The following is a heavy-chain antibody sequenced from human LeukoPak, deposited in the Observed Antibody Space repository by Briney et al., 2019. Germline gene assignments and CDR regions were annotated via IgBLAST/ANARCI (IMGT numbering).Heavy chain of an antibody. CDR2: ISYDGSNK. V-gene: IGHV3-30-3*01. Sequence: GASLRLSCAASGFTFSSYAMHWVRQAPGKGLEWVAVISYDGSNKYYADSVKGRFTISRDKSKNTLYLQMNSLRAEDTAVYYCAREYYDFWSGYSFGAHDYWGQGTLVTVSS. CDR3: AREYYDFWSGYSFGAHDY. D-gene: IGHD3-3*01. J-gene: IGHJ4*02. CDR1: GFTFSSYA.